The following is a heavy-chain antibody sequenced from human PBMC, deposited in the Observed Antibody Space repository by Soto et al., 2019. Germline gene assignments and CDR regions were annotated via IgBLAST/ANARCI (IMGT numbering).Heavy chain of an antibody. CDR2: INAGNGNT. Sequence: GASVKVSCKASGYTFATYAMHWVRQAPGQRLEWMGWINAGNGNTRCSQKFQGRVTLTRDTSASTTYMDMSSLRSEDTAVYYCGRDEDYWGQGTLVTVSS. CDR3: GRDEDY. J-gene: IGHJ4*02. CDR1: GYTFATYA. V-gene: IGHV1-3*01.